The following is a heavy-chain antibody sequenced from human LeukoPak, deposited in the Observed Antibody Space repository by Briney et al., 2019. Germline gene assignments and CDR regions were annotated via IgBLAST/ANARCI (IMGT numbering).Heavy chain of an antibody. J-gene: IGHJ4*02. CDR3: ARVFDS. CDR1: GGSVSTSDYY. Sequence: PSGTLSLTCTVSGGSVSTSDYYWGWIRQSPVKGLEWIGDVFYTGKTNYNPSLRGRATISIDMSKNQFSLKLTYVTAADTAVYYCARVFDSWGQGTLVTVSS. V-gene: IGHV4-39*07. CDR2: VFYTGKT.